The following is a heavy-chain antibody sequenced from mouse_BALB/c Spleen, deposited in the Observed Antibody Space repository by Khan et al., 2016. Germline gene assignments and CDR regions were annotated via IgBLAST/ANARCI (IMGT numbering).Heavy chain of an antibody. CDR3: ASSQLRLRLDY. CDR1: GYTFTDHY. Sequence: QVQLQQSGPELVTPGASVKISCKASGYTFTDHYVNWVKQKPGQGLEWIGWIYPGSGNTKYNEKFKGKATLTVDTSSSTAYMQLSSLTSEDTAVYFGASSQLRLRLDYWGQGTLGTVSA. J-gene: IGHJ3*01. D-gene: IGHD1-2*01. V-gene: IGHV1-84*02. CDR2: IYPGSGNT.